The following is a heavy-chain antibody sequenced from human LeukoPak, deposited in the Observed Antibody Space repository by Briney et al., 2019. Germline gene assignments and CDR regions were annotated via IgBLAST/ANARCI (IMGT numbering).Heavy chain of an antibody. CDR3: AKDRSYLFDY. Sequence: GRTLRLSCAASAFSFSSYGMNWVRQAPGKGLEWVSFIRYDGSIKYYADSVKGRFTISRDNSRNTLYLEMNSLRAEDTAVYYCAKDRSYLFDYWGQGTLVTVSS. CDR2: IRYDGSIK. CDR1: AFSFSSYG. D-gene: IGHD1-26*01. V-gene: IGHV3-30*02. J-gene: IGHJ4*02.